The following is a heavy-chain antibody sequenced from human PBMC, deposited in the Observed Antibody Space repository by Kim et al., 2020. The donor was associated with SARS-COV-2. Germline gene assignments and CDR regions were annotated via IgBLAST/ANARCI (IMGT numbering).Heavy chain of an antibody. D-gene: IGHD2-15*01. Sequence: GGSLRLSCAASGFTFSDYYMSWIRQAPGKGLEWVSYISSSSSYTNYADSVKGRFTISRDNAKNSLYLQMNSLRAEDTAVYYCARDGIGVVVAALYYYYYGMDVWGQGTTVTVSS. CDR1: GFTFSDYY. J-gene: IGHJ6*02. CDR3: ARDGIGVVVAALYYYYYGMDV. CDR2: ISSSSSYT. V-gene: IGHV3-11*05.